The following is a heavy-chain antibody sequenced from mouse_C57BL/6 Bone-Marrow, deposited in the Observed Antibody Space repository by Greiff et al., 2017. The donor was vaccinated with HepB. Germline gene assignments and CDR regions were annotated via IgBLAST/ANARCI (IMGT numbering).Heavy chain of an antibody. CDR3: ARGVKGETMAWFAY. CDR1: GYTFTSYW. Sequence: VQLQQSGAELVKPGASVKLSCKASGYTFTSYWMHWVKQRPGQGLEWIGMIHPNSGSTNYNEKFKSKATLTVDKSSSTAYMQLKSLTSEDSAVYYCARGVKGETMAWFAYWGQGTLVTVSA. CDR2: IHPNSGST. D-gene: IGHD2-2*01. J-gene: IGHJ3*01. V-gene: IGHV1-64*01.